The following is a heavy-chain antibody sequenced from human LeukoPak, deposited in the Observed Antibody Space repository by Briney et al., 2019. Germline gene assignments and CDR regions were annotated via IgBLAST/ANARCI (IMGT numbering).Heavy chain of an antibody. V-gene: IGHV4-39*01. J-gene: IGHJ4*02. CDR3: ARTYYYDSSY. CDR1: GGSISNSYYY. CDR2: IYYSGNT. D-gene: IGHD3-22*01. Sequence: PSETLSLTCTVSGGSISNSYYYWGWIRQPPGKGLEWIGSIYYSGNTYCNPSLKSRVTISVDTSKNQFSLKLSSVTAADTAVYYCARTYYYDSSYWGQGTLVTVSS.